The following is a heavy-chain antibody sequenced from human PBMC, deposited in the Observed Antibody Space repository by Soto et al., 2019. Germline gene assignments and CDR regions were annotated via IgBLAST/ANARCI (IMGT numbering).Heavy chain of an antibody. Sequence: HPGGSLRLSCAASGFTFSSYGMHWVRQAPGKGLEWVAVIWYDGSNKYYADSVKGRFTISRDNSKNTLYLQMNSLRAEDTAVYYCARDRVRYYDRSGAIDYWGQGTLVTVSS. CDR1: GFTFSSYG. V-gene: IGHV3-33*01. D-gene: IGHD3-22*01. CDR2: IWYDGSNK. CDR3: ARDRVRYYDRSGAIDY. J-gene: IGHJ4*02.